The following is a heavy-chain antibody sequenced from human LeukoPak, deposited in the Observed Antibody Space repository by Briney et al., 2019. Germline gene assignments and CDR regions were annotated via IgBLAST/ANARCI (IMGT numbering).Heavy chain of an antibody. Sequence: GGSLRLSCAASGFTFSSYWMHWVRQAPGKGLVWVSRINSDGSSTSYADSVKGRFTISRDNAKNTLCLRMNSLRAEDTAVYYCARIPYDFWSGPGPFDYWGQGTLVTVSS. J-gene: IGHJ4*02. CDR1: GFTFSSYW. D-gene: IGHD3-3*01. V-gene: IGHV3-74*01. CDR3: ARIPYDFWSGPGPFDY. CDR2: INSDGSST.